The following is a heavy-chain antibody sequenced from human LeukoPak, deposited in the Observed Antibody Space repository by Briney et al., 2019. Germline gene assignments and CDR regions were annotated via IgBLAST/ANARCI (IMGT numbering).Heavy chain of an antibody. J-gene: IGHJ4*02. CDR3: TRDLQYYYDSSGSYYFDY. V-gene: IGHV3-49*03. CDR2: IRSKAYGGTT. CDR1: GFTFSSYA. D-gene: IGHD3-22*01. Sequence: PGGSLRLSCAASGFTFSSYAMSWFRQAPGKGLEWVGFIRSKAYGGTTEYAASVKGRFTISRDDSKSIAYLQMNSLKTEDTAVYYCTRDLQYYYDSSGSYYFDYWGQGTLVTVSS.